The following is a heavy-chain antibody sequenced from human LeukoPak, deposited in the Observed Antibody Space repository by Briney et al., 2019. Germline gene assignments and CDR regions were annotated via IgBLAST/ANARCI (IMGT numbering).Heavy chain of an antibody. Sequence: PSETLSLTCAVSGASISSSTYYWAWIRQPPGKGLEWIGNIYDSGPTYYNPSLKSRVTISVDTSKNQFFLKLSSVTAADTALYYCARHRFYGSGSTNWFDPWGQGTLVSVSS. V-gene: IGHV4-39*01. J-gene: IGHJ5*02. CDR1: GASISSSTYY. CDR2: IYDSGPT. D-gene: IGHD3-10*01. CDR3: ARHRFYGSGSTNWFDP.